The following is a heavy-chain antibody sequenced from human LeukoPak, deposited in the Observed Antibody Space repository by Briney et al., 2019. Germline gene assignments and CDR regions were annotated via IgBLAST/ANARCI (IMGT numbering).Heavy chain of an antibody. CDR2: ISSSSTTI. Sequence: GGSLRLSCAASGFTFSSYSITWVRQAPGKGLEWLSYISSSSTTIYYADSVKGRFTISRDNAKNSLYLQMNSLRAEDTAIYYCARDEYYDSSGYTSWGQGTLVTVSS. J-gene: IGHJ4*02. V-gene: IGHV3-48*01. CDR1: GFTFSSYS. D-gene: IGHD3-22*01. CDR3: ARDEYYDSSGYTS.